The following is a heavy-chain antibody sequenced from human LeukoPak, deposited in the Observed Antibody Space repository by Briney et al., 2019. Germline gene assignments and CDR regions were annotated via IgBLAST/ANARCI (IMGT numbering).Heavy chain of an antibody. D-gene: IGHD4-17*01. CDR3: ARAGGDYDYYYYYYMDV. CDR1: GFTFSSYA. CDR2: ISYDGSNK. J-gene: IGHJ6*03. V-gene: IGHV3-30*04. Sequence: PGRSLRLSCAASGFTFSSYAMHWVRQAPGKGLEWVAVISYDGSNKYYADSVKGRFTISRDNSKNTLYLQMNSLRAEDTAVYYCARAGGDYDYYYYYYMDVWGKGTTVTVSS.